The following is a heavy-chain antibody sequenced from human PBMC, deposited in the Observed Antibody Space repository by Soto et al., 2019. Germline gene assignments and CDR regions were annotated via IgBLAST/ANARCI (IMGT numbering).Heavy chain of an antibody. V-gene: IGHV4-61*01. D-gene: IGHD1-26*01. Sequence: SQTLSLTCTVSGGSVSSGSYYWSWIRQPPGKGLEWIGYIYYSGSTNYNPSLKSRVTISVDTSKNQFSLKLSSVTAADTAVYYCARSLGRESGSYYFDYWGQGTLVTVSS. J-gene: IGHJ4*02. CDR1: GGSVSSGSYY. CDR2: IYYSGST. CDR3: ARSLGRESGSYYFDY.